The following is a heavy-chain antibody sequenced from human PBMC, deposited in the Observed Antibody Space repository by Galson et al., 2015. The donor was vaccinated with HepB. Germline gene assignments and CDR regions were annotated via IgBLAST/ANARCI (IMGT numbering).Heavy chain of an antibody. Sequence: SLRLSCAASGFTFNNAWMSWVRQAPGKGLEWVGRIKSKTDSGTTDYAAPVKGRFTISRDDSKNMLYLQMSSLKTEDTAVYYCARYSGYCSGGSCDGSFDYWGQATLVTVSS. V-gene: IGHV3-15*01. J-gene: IGHJ4*02. D-gene: IGHD2-15*01. CDR1: GFTFNNAW. CDR2: IKSKTDSGTT. CDR3: ARYSGYCSGGSCDGSFDY.